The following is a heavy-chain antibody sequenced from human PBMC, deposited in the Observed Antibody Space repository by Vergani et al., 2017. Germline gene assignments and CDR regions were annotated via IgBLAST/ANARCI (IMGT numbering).Heavy chain of an antibody. CDR2: IIPIFGTT. V-gene: IGHV1-69*13. Sequence: QGQLAQSGAEVKKPGSSVKVSCKASGGTFSSNSISWVRQAPGQGLEWMGRIIPIFGTTSYAQKFQGRVTILADESTSTAYMELSSLRSEDTAVYYCARALAGVVPAAICYWGQGTLVTVSS. J-gene: IGHJ4*02. CDR3: ARALAGVVPAAICY. CDR1: GGTFSSNS. D-gene: IGHD2-2*01.